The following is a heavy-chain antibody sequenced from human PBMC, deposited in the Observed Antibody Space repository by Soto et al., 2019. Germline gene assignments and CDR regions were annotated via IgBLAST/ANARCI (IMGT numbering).Heavy chain of an antibody. J-gene: IGHJ4*02. CDR2: ISAYNGNT. CDR1: GYTFTSYG. Sequence: QVPLVQSGAEVKKPGASVKVSCKASGYTFTSYGISWVRQAPGQGLEWMGWISAYNGNTNYAQKLQGRVTMTTDTSPSTADMELRSLRSDDPAVYYCARGGTPYDYIWASYRGVEGATFDSWGQGTLVTVSS. V-gene: IGHV1-18*01. D-gene: IGHD3-16*02. CDR3: ARGGTPYDYIWASYRGVEGATFDS.